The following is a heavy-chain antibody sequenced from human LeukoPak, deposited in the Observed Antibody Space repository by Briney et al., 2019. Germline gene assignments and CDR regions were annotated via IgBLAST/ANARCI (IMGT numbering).Heavy chain of an antibody. D-gene: IGHD3-22*01. Sequence: GGSLRLSCAASGFNVSSNYMTWVRQAPGKGLEWVSVIYSGGRTYYADSVKGRFTISRDNSKNTLYLQMNSLRAEDTAVYYCARGEYYYDTSAYQPHDFWGQGTLVTVSS. V-gene: IGHV3-66*01. CDR3: ARGEYYYDTSAYQPHDF. CDR1: GFNVSSNY. J-gene: IGHJ4*02. CDR2: IYSGGRT.